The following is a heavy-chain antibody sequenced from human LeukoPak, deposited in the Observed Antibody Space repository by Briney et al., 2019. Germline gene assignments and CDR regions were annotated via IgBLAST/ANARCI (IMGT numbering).Heavy chain of an antibody. Sequence: SETLSLTCTVSGGSISTSNYYWGWIRQPPGKGLEWIGNIFYSGSTYYSPSLKSRVTISLDTSRNQFSLKLTSVTAADTAVYYCARMGSSGYSEGVGFDYWGQGTLVTVSS. J-gene: IGHJ4*02. V-gene: IGHV4-39*07. CDR1: GGSISTSNYY. CDR3: ARMGSSGYSEGVGFDY. D-gene: IGHD3-22*01. CDR2: IFYSGST.